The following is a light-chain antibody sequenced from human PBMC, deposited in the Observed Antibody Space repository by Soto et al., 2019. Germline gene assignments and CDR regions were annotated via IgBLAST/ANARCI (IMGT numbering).Light chain of an antibody. CDR3: HQYGSSPLPGGSPLP. J-gene: IGKJ4*01. V-gene: IGKV3-20*01. CDR2: GAS. CDR1: QSVSGIY. Sequence: ENVLTQAPGTLSLSPGERATLSCRASQSVSGIYLAWYQHKPGQAPRLLIYGASSRATGIADRFSGSGSGTDFTLTISRLEPEDFAVYYCHQYGSSPLPGGSPLPFGGGTKVEIK.